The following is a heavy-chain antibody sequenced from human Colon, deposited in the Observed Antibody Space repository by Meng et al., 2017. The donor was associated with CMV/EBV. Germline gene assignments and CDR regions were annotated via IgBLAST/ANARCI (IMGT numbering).Heavy chain of an antibody. CDR3: ARVLKGMGYYYYGMDV. CDR1: GFTFSSYW. J-gene: IGHJ6*02. CDR2: INSDGSST. D-gene: IGHD2-8*01. Sequence: GESLKISCAASGFTFSSYWMHWVRQAPGKGLVWVSRINSDGSSTSYADSVKGRFTISRDNAKNTLYLQMNSLRAEDTAVYYCARVLKGMGYYYYGMDVWGQGTTVTVSS. V-gene: IGHV3-74*01.